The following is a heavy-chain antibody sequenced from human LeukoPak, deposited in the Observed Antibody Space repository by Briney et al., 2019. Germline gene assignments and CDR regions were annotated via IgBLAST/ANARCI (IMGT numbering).Heavy chain of an antibody. D-gene: IGHD3-10*02. Sequence: SETLSLTCTVSGGSISSYYWSWIRQPPGKGLEWIGYIYYSGSTNYNPSLKSRVTISVDTSKNQFSLKLSSVTAADTAMYYCARHVREFNWFDPWGQGTLVTVSS. J-gene: IGHJ5*02. V-gene: IGHV4-59*01. CDR2: IYYSGST. CDR3: ARHVREFNWFDP. CDR1: GGSISSYY.